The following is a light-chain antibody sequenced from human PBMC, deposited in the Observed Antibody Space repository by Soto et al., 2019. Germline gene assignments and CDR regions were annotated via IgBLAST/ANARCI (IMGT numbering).Light chain of an antibody. V-gene: IGLV3-21*04. CDR3: QVWDGSRDHQV. J-gene: IGLJ3*02. Sequence: SYELTQPPSVSVAPGKTARITCGGNNIGSESVHWYQQKPGQAPVLAIYYDSDRPSGIPERSSGSNSGNTATLTISRVEAGDEADYYCQVWDGSRDHQVFGGGTKLTVL. CDR2: YDS. CDR1: NIGSES.